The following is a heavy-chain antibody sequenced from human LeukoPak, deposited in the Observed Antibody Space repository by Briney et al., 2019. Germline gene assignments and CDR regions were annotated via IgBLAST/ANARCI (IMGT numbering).Heavy chain of an antibody. D-gene: IGHD3-10*01. CDR2: LSGSGGGT. Sequence: AGSLRLSCAVSGITLSNYGMSWVRQAPGKGLEWVAGLSGSGGGTNYADSVKGRFTISRDNAKNTLYLQMNSLRAEDTAVYFCAKRGVVIRVILVGFHKEAYYFDSWGQGALVTVSS. CDR3: AKRGVVIRVILVGFHKEAYYFDS. CDR1: GITLSNYG. J-gene: IGHJ4*02. V-gene: IGHV3-23*01.